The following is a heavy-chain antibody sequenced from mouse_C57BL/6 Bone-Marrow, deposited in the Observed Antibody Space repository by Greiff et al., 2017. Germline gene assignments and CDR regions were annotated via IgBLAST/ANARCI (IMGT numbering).Heavy chain of an antibody. CDR1: GYTFTSYT. Sequence: QVQLQQSGAELARPGASVKMSCKASGYTFTSYTMHWVKQRPGQGLEWIGYINPSSGYTKYNQKFKDKATLTADKSSSTAYMQLSSLTSEDSAVYYCARGITSITTVVAPYAMDYWGQGTSVTVSS. CDR2: INPSSGYT. V-gene: IGHV1-4*01. J-gene: IGHJ4*01. D-gene: IGHD1-1*01. CDR3: ARGITSITTVVAPYAMDY.